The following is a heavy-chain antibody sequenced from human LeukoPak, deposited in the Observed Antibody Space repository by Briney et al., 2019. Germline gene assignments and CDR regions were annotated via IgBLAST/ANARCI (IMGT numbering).Heavy chain of an antibody. CDR3: ARDPPTADY. J-gene: IGHJ4*02. CDR2: IYHSGST. V-gene: IGHV4-38-2*02. Sequence: SETLSLTCTVSGYSISSGCYWGWIRQPPGKGLEWIGSIYHSGSTYYNPSLKSRVTISVDTSKNQFSLKLSSVTAADTAVYYCARDPPTADYWGQGTLVTVSS. CDR1: GYSISSGCY.